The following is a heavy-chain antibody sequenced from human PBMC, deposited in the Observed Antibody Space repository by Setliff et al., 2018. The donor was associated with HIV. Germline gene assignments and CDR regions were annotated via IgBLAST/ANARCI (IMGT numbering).Heavy chain of an antibody. CDR3: ATANYDYAAYGAV. CDR1: GFTFDDYG. J-gene: IGHJ4*02. D-gene: IGHD3-3*01. Sequence: PGGSLRLSCTASGFTFDDYGMSWVRQRPGKGLEWVSGINWNGGKTDYADSVKGRFSIPRDNARNSLYLQMNRLRVEDTALYYCATANYDYAAYGAVWGQGTLVT. V-gene: IGHV3-20*04. CDR2: INWNGGKT.